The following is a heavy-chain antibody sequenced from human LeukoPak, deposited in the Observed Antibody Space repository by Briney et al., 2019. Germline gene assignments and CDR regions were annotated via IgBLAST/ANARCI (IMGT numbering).Heavy chain of an antibody. CDR1: GFTFSSYS. D-gene: IGHD2-8*01. J-gene: IGHJ3*02. Sequence: GGSLRLSCAASGFTFSSYSMNWVRQAPGKGLEWVSSISSSSSYIYYADSVKGRFTISRDNAKNSPYLQMNSLRAEDTAVYYCARVGVMGAFDIWGQGTMVTVSS. CDR3: ARVGVMGAFDI. V-gene: IGHV3-21*01. CDR2: ISSSSSYI.